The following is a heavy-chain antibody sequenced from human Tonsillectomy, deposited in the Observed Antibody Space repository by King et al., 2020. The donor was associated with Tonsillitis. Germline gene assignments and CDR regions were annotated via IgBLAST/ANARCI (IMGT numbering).Heavy chain of an antibody. D-gene: IGHD6-13*01. J-gene: IGHJ4*02. CDR1: GGSISSSSYY. CDR3: AGGTFIAATDSFDY. CDR2: IYYSGST. V-gene: IGHV4-39*01. Sequence: LQLQESGPGLVKPSETLSLTCTVSGGSISSSSYYWVWIRQPPGKGLEWIGSIYYSGSTYYIPSLKRRVTISVDTSKNQFSLKLSSVTVADTAVYYCAGGTFIAATDSFDYWGQGTLVTVSS.